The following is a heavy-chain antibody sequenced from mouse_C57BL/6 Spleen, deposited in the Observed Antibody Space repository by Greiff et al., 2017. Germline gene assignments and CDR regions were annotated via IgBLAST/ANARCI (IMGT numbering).Heavy chain of an antibody. V-gene: IGHV1-81*01. Sequence: QVQLQQSGAELARPGASVKLSCKASGYTFTSYGISWVKPRTGQGLEWIGEIDPRSGNTYYNEKFKGKATLTADKSSSTASMELRSLTSEDSAVYFCARDYYGSSYGYFDVWGTGTTVTVSS. CDR2: IDPRSGNT. D-gene: IGHD1-1*01. J-gene: IGHJ1*03. CDR3: ARDYYGSSYGYFDV. CDR1: GYTFTSYG.